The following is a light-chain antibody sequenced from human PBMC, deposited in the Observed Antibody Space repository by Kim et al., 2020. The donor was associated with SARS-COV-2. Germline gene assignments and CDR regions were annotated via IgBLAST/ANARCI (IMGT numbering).Light chain of an antibody. CDR2: DVN. CDR1: SSDVGGYNY. Sequence: GQSITISSTGSSSDVGGYNYVSWYQQHPGKAPNLMIYDVNKRPSGISNRFSGSKSGNTASLTISGLQAEDEADYYCSSYTSSSAWVFGGGTQLTVL. J-gene: IGLJ3*02. CDR3: SSYTSSSAWV. V-gene: IGLV2-14*03.